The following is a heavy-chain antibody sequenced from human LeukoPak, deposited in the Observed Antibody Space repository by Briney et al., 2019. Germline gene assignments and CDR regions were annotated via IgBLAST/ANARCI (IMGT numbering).Heavy chain of an antibody. Sequence: SETLSLTCAVSGYSISSSYYWGWIRQPPGKGLEWIGDIYYTGRTYYNSSLKSRLTVSIDTSKNQISVKLASVTAADTAVYYCARRRYYDSTGYLDWGQGTLITVSS. D-gene: IGHD3-22*01. V-gene: IGHV4-38-2*01. CDR1: GYSISSSYY. CDR3: ARRRYYDSTGYLD. J-gene: IGHJ1*01. CDR2: IYYTGRT.